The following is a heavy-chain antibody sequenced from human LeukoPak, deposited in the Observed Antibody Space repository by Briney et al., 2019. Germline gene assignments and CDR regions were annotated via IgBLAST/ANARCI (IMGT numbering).Heavy chain of an antibody. J-gene: IGHJ4*02. CDR3: ATDRASKGEQWLGYLSF. V-gene: IGHV3-30*03. Sequence: GRSLRLSCAASGFTFSIYAMNWVRQAPGKGLEWVTVISSDGSNEYYEDSVKGRFTISRDNSKNTLYLQMNSLRTEDTAVYYCATDRASKGEQWLGYLSFWGQGTLVTVSS. CDR2: ISSDGSNE. CDR1: GFTFSIYA. D-gene: IGHD6-19*01.